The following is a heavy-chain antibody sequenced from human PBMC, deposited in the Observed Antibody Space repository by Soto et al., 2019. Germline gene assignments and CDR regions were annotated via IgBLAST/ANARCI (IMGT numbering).Heavy chain of an antibody. J-gene: IGHJ1*01. CDR2: ISNDGSS. V-gene: IGHV3-74*01. Sequence: EVQLVESGGGLVQPGGSLRLSCVASGFTFSSYWMHWVRQAPGKGLVWVSSISNDGSSIYADPVKGRFSISRDNAKNTLYLQMNSLRDEDAAVYYCARLPNKSPQNWGQCTPVIVSP. CDR3: ARLPNKSPQN. CDR1: GFTFSSYW.